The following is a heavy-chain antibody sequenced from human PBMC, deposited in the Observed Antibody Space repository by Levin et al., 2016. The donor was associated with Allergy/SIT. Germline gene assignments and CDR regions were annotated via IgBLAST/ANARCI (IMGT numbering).Heavy chain of an antibody. Sequence: PGKGLEWIGYIYYSGSTYYNPSLKSRVTISVDTSNNQFSLKLSSVNAADTAMYYCAREGANGGLAGWFDPWGQGTLVTVSS. CDR3: AREGANGGLAGWFDP. D-gene: IGHD7-27*01. CDR2: IYYSGST. J-gene: IGHJ5*02. V-gene: IGHV4-30-4*01.